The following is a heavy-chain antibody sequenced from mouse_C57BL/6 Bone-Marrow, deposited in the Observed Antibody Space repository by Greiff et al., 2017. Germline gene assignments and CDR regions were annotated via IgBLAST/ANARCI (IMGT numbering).Heavy chain of an antibody. CDR3: ARPYSYGSSYLDY. J-gene: IGHJ2*01. V-gene: IGHV1-64*01. Sequence: QVQLQQPGAELVKPGASVTLSCKASGYTFTSYWMHWVKQRPGQGLEWIGMIHPNSGSTNYNEKFKSKATLTVDKSSSTAYMQLSSLTSEDSAVYYCARPYSYGSSYLDYWGQGTTLTVSS. D-gene: IGHD1-1*01. CDR2: IHPNSGST. CDR1: GYTFTSYW.